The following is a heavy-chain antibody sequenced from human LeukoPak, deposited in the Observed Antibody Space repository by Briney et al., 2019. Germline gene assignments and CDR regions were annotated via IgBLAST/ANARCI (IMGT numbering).Heavy chain of an antibody. J-gene: IGHJ3*02. CDR1: GYTFTSYG. D-gene: IGHD3/OR15-3a*01. V-gene: IGHV1-18*01. Sequence: ASVKVSCKASGYTFTSYGIIWVRQAPGQGLEWMGWISAYNGNTNYAQRLQGRVTMTTDTSTSTAYMELRSLRSDDTAVYYCARGRWTADAFDIWGQGTMVTVSS. CDR3: ARGRWTADAFDI. CDR2: ISAYNGNT.